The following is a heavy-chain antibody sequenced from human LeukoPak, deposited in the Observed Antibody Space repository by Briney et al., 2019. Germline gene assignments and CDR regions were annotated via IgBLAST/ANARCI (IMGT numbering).Heavy chain of an antibody. CDR1: GYSISSGYY. V-gene: IGHV4-38-2*01. CDR2: IYHSGST. D-gene: IGHD2-2*01. J-gene: IGHJ4*02. Sequence: SETLSLTCAVSGYSISSGYYWGWIRQPPGKGLEWIGSIYHSGSTYYNPSLKSRVTISVDTSKNQFSLKLSSVTAADTAVYYCPRHRYCSSTSCHSTWDYWGQGTLVTVSS. CDR3: PRHRYCSSTSCHSTWDY.